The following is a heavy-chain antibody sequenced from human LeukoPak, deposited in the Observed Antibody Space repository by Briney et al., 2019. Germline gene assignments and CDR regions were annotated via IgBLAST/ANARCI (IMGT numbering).Heavy chain of an antibody. J-gene: IGHJ3*02. D-gene: IGHD1-1*01. CDR2: ISGSGGST. CDR1: GFTFSSYA. CDR3: ANRGTQHRLSI. Sequence: GGSLRLSCAASGFTFSSYAINWVRQAPGKGLEWVSAISGSGGSTYYADSVKGRFTISRDNSKNTLYLQMNSLRAEDTAVYYCANRGTQHRLSIWGQGTMVTVSS. V-gene: IGHV3-23*01.